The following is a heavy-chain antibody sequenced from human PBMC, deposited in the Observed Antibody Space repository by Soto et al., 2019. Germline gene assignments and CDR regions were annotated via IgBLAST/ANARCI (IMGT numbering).Heavy chain of an antibody. Sequence: PSETLSLTCAVSGVSLSNPNWWAXVRQAPGKGLEWIGEIDHSGSTNYNPSLNSRVTISLDRSKNQFSLKLSSVAAADTAVYYCARGIFYDFDIWGQGTMVTVS. D-gene: IGHD3-9*01. V-gene: IGHV4-4*02. CDR3: ARGIFYDFDI. CDR2: IDHSGST. CDR1: GVSLSNPNW. J-gene: IGHJ3*02.